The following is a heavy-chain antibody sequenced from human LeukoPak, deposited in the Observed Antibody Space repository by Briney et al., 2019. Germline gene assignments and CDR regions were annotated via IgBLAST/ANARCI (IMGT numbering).Heavy chain of an antibody. V-gene: IGHV4-34*01. D-gene: IGHD2-21*02. CDR2: IDDGGNT. J-gene: IGHJ3*02. CDR1: GGSFSDYF. Sequence: PSETLSLTCSVYGGSFSDYFWSWIRQSPGKGLEWIGEIDDGGNTNYNPSLISRVIVSMEKSKKQFSLVMRSVTAADTAVYYCARFSRITWGDWGDAFDIWGQGTTVILSS. CDR3: ARFSRITWGDWGDAFDI.